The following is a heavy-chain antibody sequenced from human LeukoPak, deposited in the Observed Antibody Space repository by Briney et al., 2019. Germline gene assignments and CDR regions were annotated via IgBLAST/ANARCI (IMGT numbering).Heavy chain of an antibody. CDR1: GGTFSSYA. J-gene: IGHJ6*02. Sequence: ASVKVSCKASGGTFSSYAISWVRQAPGQGLEWMGRIIPILGIANYAQKFQGRVTITADRSTSTAYMELSSLRSEDTAVYYCASKSSAYCYYGMDVWGQGTTVTVSS. CDR2: IIPILGIA. V-gene: IGHV1-69*04. D-gene: IGHD3-16*02. CDR3: ASKSSAYCYYGMDV.